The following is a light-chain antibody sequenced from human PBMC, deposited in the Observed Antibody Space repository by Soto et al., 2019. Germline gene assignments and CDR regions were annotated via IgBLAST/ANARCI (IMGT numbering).Light chain of an antibody. J-gene: IGLJ1*01. V-gene: IGLV1-47*01. Sequence: QSVLTQPPSASGTPGQRVTIFCSGSSSKIGSNYVYWHQQLPGTAPKLLIYRNDQRPSGVPDRFSGSKSGTSASLAISGLRSEDEADYYCAAWDDSLSGYVFGAGTKVTVL. CDR2: RND. CDR3: AAWDDSLSGYV. CDR1: SSKIGSNY.